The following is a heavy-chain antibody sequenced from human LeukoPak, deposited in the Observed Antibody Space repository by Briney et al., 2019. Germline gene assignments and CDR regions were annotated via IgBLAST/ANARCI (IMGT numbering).Heavy chain of an antibody. CDR3: AKDTRAPIVVVVAATSAAGAFDI. D-gene: IGHD2-15*01. Sequence: GGSLRLSCAASGFTFSSYAMSWVRQAPGKGLEWVSAISGSGGSTYYADSVKGRFTISRDNSKNTLCLQMNSLRAEDTAVYYCAKDTRAPIVVVVAATSAAGAFDIWGQGTMVTVSS. J-gene: IGHJ3*02. V-gene: IGHV3-23*01. CDR1: GFTFSSYA. CDR2: ISGSGGST.